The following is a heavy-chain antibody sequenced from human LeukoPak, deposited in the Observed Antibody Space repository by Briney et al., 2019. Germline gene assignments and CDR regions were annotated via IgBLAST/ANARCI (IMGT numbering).Heavy chain of an antibody. J-gene: IGHJ5*02. V-gene: IGHV4-30-4*01. CDR2: IYYNGIT. CDR1: GGSIFSGDYY. D-gene: IGHD3-22*01. Sequence: TSETLSLTCTVSGGSIFSGDYYWRWIRQPPGKGLEWIGYIYYNGITYFNPSLESRVSMSVDTSKNQFSLNLSSVTAADTAVYYCARGDYNDGGGYLDHRGQGALVTVSS. CDR3: ARGDYNDGGGYLDH.